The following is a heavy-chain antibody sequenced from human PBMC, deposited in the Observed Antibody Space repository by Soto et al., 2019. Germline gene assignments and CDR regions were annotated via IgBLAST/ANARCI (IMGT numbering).Heavy chain of an antibody. CDR1: GITVSSSG. CDR3: DNGVSNDVYGMSG. CDR2: IWYDGSNK. Sequence: GGSLRISCASCGITVSSSGMHLVRQAPGKGLEWVAVIWYDGSNKYYADSVKGRFTISRDNSKNTLYLQMNSLRAEDTAVYYCDNGVSNDVYGMSGCGHGTALTVSS. J-gene: IGHJ6*02. D-gene: IGHD2-8*01. V-gene: IGHV3-33*01.